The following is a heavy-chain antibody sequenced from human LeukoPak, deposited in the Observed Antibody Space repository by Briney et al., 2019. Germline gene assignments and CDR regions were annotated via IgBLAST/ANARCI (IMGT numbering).Heavy chain of an antibody. CDR2: ISYDGSNK. Sequence: GGSLRLSCEASGFTFSSYGMHWVRQAPGKGLEWVAVISYDGSNKNYADSVKGRFTISGDNSKNTLYLQMNSLRAEDTSVYYCARSPGILGTNYFDYWGQGTLVTVSS. CDR3: ARSPGILGTNYFDY. J-gene: IGHJ4*02. D-gene: IGHD1-26*01. V-gene: IGHV3-30*03. CDR1: GFTFSSYG.